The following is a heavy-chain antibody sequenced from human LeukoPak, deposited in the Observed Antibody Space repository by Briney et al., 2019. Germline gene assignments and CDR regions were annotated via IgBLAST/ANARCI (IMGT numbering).Heavy chain of an antibody. V-gene: IGHV5-51*01. Sequence: GESLKISCKGSGYTFTNYWIAWVRQMPGKGLEWMTMIYPGNSDTRYSPSFQGQVTISADKSISTAYLQWRSLMASDTAMYYCARHNMISDVGAVELDYWGQGTLVTVSS. D-gene: IGHD3-22*01. CDR3: ARHNMISDVGAVELDY. CDR1: GYTFTNYW. J-gene: IGHJ4*02. CDR2: IYPGNSDT.